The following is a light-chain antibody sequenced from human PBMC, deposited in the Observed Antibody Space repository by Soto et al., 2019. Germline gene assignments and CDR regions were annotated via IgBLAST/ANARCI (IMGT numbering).Light chain of an antibody. Sequence: EIVMTQSPATLSKSPGESATFSRRASQSISTKLAWYQQRPGQAPRLLMYGASTGATGIPARFSGSGSGTEFTLTISSLQSEDFAVYYCQQYSDWVWTFGQGTKVDIK. CDR3: QQYSDWVWT. J-gene: IGKJ1*01. V-gene: IGKV3-15*01. CDR1: QSISTK. CDR2: GAS.